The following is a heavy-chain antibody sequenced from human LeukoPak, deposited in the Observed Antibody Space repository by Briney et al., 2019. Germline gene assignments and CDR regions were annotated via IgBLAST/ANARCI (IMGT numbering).Heavy chain of an antibody. D-gene: IGHD3-9*01. CDR2: TNHSGST. CDR3: ARLLTTGDYFDY. J-gene: IGHJ4*02. Sequence: SETLSLTCAVYGGSFSGYYWSWIRQPPGKGLEWIGETNHSGSTNYNPSLKSRVTISVDTSKNQFSLKLSSVTAADTAVYYCARLLTTGDYFDYWGQGTLVAVSS. CDR1: GGSFSGYY. V-gene: IGHV4-34*01.